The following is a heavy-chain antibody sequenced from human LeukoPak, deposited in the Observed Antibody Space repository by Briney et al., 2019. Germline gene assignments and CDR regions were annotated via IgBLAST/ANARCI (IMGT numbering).Heavy chain of an antibody. CDR1: GFTFSSYW. D-gene: IGHD6-19*01. Sequence: GGSLRLSCAASGFTFSSYWMSWVRQAPGKGLEWVANIKQDGSEKYYVDSVKGRFTISRDNAKNSLYLQMNSLRAEDTAVYYCARDLGIAVAGSTLGVYYYYYYGMDVWGQGTTVTVSS. CDR3: ARDLGIAVAGSTLGVYYYYYYGMDV. J-gene: IGHJ6*02. CDR2: IKQDGSEK. V-gene: IGHV3-7*03.